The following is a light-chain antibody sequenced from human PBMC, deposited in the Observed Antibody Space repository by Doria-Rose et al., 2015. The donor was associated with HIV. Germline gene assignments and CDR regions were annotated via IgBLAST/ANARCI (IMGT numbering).Light chain of an antibody. J-gene: IGKJ1*01. CDR2: GAS. Sequence: TQSPGTLSLSPGERATLSCRASQSVSANYLAWYQQRPGQSPRLLIYGASSRATDIPDRFSASGSGTDFTLTINRLEPEDFALYYCHQYGTSWTFGQGTKVEI. V-gene: IGKV3-20*01. CDR1: QSVSANY. CDR3: HQYGTSWT.